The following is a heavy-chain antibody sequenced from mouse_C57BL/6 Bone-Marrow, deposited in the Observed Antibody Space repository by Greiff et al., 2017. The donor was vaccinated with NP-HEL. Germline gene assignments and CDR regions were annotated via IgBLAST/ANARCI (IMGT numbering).Heavy chain of an antibody. Sequence: VQLQQSGPELVKPGASVKISCKASGYSFTGYYMNWVKQSPEKSLEWIGEINPSTGGTTYNQKFKAKATLTVDTSSSTAYMQLKSLTSEDSAVYYCASSFYDYDGGYAMDYWGQGTSVTVSS. V-gene: IGHV1-42*01. CDR3: ASSFYDYDGGYAMDY. D-gene: IGHD2-4*01. CDR2: INPSTGGT. J-gene: IGHJ4*01. CDR1: GYSFTGYY.